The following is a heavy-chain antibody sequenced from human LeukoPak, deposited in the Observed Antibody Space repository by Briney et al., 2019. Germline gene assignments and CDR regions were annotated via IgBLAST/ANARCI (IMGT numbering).Heavy chain of an antibody. D-gene: IGHD3-3*01. Sequence: ASVKVSCKASGYTFTSYDINWVRQATGQGLEWMGWMNPNSGNTGYAQKFQGRVTMTRNTSISTAYMELSSLRSEDTAVYYCARGLRESITIFGVVRGYYYYGMDVWGQGTTVTVSS. CDR2: MNPNSGNT. J-gene: IGHJ6*02. CDR1: GYTFTSYD. V-gene: IGHV1-8*01. CDR3: ARGLRESITIFGVVRGYYYYGMDV.